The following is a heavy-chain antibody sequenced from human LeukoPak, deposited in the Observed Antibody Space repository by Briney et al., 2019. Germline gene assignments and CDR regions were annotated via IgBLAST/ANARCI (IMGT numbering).Heavy chain of an antibody. CDR3: ARSSSGWSVDF. V-gene: IGHV1-18*01. Sequence: ASVKVSCKASGYMFTHYGVSWVRQAPGQGLEWIGWINSAEGGTLYAENLQGRVTLTKDTSTSTLYMELRTLRSDDTAVYYCARSSSGWSVDFWGQGTLVSVSS. CDR2: INSAEGGT. CDR1: GYMFTHYG. J-gene: IGHJ4*02. D-gene: IGHD6-19*01.